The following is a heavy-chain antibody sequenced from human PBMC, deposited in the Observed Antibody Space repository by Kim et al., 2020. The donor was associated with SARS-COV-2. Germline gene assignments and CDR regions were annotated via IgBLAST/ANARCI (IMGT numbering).Heavy chain of an antibody. J-gene: IGHJ5*02. Sequence: DSGKGRFTISRDNSKNTLYLQMNSLRAEDTAVYYCARQTYSSGWYGWFDPWGQGTLVTVSS. CDR3: ARQTYSSGWYGWFDP. D-gene: IGHD6-19*01. V-gene: IGHV3-30*01.